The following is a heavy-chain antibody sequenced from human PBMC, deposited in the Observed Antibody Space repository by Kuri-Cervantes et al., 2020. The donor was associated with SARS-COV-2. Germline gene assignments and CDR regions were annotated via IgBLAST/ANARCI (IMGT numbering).Heavy chain of an antibody. CDR2: ISGSSSYI. CDR1: GFTFSSYS. D-gene: IGHD2-2*02. V-gene: IGHV3-21*01. J-gene: IGHJ4*02. Sequence: GESLKISCAASGFTFSSYSMNWVRQAPGKGLEWVSSISGSSSYIYYADSVKGRFTISRDNAKNSLYLQMNSLRAEDTAVYYCARGGYCSSTSCYMEGGQGTLVTVSS. CDR3: ARGGYCSSTSCYME.